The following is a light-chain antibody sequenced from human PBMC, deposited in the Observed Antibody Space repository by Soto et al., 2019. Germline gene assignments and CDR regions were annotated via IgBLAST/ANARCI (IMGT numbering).Light chain of an antibody. CDR1: QSVNSN. CDR2: GAS. V-gene: IGKV3-15*01. CDR3: QQYNNWWT. J-gene: IGKJ1*01. Sequence: EIVMTQSPATLSVSPGERATLSCRAIQSVNSNLAWYQQKPGQAPRLLISGASTRATGIPARFSGSGSETEFTLTISSLQSEDFAVYYCQQYNNWWTFGQGTKVEMK.